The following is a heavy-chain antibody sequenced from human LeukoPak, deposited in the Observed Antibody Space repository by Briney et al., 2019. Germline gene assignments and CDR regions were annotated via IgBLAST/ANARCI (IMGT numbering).Heavy chain of an antibody. CDR2: ISAGGATI. CDR3: AKRDGYNSNPLKD. Sequence: PGGSLRLSCAASGFTFSTYAMSWVRQAPGKGLEWVSAISAGGATIYYADSVKGRFTISRDNSKNTLYLQINSLRAEDTAVYYCAKRDGYNSNPLKDWGQGTLVTVSS. J-gene: IGHJ4*02. V-gene: IGHV3-23*01. D-gene: IGHD5-24*01. CDR1: GFTFSTYA.